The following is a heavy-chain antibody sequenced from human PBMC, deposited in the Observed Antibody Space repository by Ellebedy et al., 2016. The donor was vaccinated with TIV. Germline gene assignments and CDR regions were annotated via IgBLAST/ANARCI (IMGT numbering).Heavy chain of an antibody. Sequence: SVKVSCXASGGTFSSYAISWVRQAPGQGLEWMGGIIPIFGTANYAQKFQGRVTITADKSTSTAYMELSSLRSEDTAVYYCARVRVSYYYYGMDVWGQGTTVTVSS. V-gene: IGHV1-69*06. J-gene: IGHJ6*02. CDR3: ARVRVSYYYYGMDV. CDR1: GGTFSSYA. D-gene: IGHD3-10*01. CDR2: IIPIFGTA.